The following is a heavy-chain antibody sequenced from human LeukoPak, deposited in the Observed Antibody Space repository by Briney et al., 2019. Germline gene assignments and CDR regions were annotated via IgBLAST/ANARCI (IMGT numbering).Heavy chain of an antibody. V-gene: IGHV3-30*03. Sequence: GRSLRLSCAASGFTFSSYGMHWVRQAPGKGLEWVAVISYDGSNKYYADSVKGRFTISRDNSKNTLYLQMNSLRAEDTAVYYCARRGVLLWFGHRPHFDYWGQGTLVTVSS. CDR3: ARRGVLLWFGHRPHFDY. D-gene: IGHD3-10*01. J-gene: IGHJ4*02. CDR2: ISYDGSNK. CDR1: GFTFSSYG.